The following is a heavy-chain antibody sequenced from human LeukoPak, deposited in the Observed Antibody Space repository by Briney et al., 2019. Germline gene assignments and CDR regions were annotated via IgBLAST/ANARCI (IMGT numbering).Heavy chain of an antibody. V-gene: IGHV3-33*01. Sequence: GGSLRLSCAASGFTFNSYGMHWVRQAPGKGMEWVAVMWYDGSNKYYADSVKGRFTISRDDSKNTLYLQMNSLRAEDTAMYYCARGLPPVMKYYFDYWGQGTLVTVSS. CDR2: MWYDGSNK. D-gene: IGHD4-11*01. J-gene: IGHJ4*02. CDR1: GFTFNSYG. CDR3: ARGLPPVMKYYFDY.